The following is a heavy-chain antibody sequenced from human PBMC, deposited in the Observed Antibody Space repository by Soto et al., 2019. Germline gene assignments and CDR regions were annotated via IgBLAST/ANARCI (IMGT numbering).Heavy chain of an antibody. CDR3: AKDQDSVPGWERSYGMDV. J-gene: IGHJ6*02. V-gene: IGHV3-30*18. D-gene: IGHD1-26*01. CDR2: IPYDGSNK. CDR1: GFTFSSYG. Sequence: QVQLVESGGGVVQPGRSLRLSCAASGFTFSSYGMHWVRQAPGKGLEWVAVIPYDGSNKYYADSVKGRFTISRDNSKNTLYLQMNSLRAEDTAVYYCAKDQDSVPGWERSYGMDVWGQGTTVTVSS.